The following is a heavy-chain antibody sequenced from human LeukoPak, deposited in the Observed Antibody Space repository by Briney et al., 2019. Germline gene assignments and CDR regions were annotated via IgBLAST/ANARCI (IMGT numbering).Heavy chain of an antibody. J-gene: IGHJ4*02. Sequence: PGGSLRLSCAASGFDFSSHWMHWVRQAPGKGLVWVSRIDYDGINTNYADSVKGRFTISRDNSKNTLYLQMNSLRAEDTAVYYCAKHHRMAARLVYFDYWGQGTLVTVSS. CDR3: AKHHRMAARLVYFDY. CDR1: GFDFSSHW. V-gene: IGHV3-74*01. D-gene: IGHD6-6*01. CDR2: IDYDGINT.